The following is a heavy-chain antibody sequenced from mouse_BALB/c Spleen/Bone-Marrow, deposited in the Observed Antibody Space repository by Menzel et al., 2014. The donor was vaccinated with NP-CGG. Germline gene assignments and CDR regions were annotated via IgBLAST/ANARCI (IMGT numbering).Heavy chain of an antibody. CDR3: ARSGDSSGYGFAY. Sequence: QVQLQQSGPELVKPGALVKISCKASGYTFTSYDINWVKQRPGQGLKRTGWIYPGDGSTKYNEKFKGKATLTADKSSSTVYMQLSSLTSENSAVYFCARSGDSSGYGFAYWGQGTLVTVSA. J-gene: IGHJ3*01. CDR1: GYTFTSYD. D-gene: IGHD3-2*01. V-gene: IGHV1S56*01. CDR2: IYPGDGST.